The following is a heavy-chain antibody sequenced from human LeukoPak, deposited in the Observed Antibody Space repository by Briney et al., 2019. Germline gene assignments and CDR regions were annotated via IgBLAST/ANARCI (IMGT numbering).Heavy chain of an antibody. D-gene: IGHD5-24*01. J-gene: IGHJ4*02. CDR2: IYPGDSDT. CDR1: GNTFTNYW. CDR3: ARGMATQDY. V-gene: IGHV5-51*01. Sequence: GESLKISCNGSGNTFTNYWIGWVRQLPGKGLEWMGIIYPGDSDTRYSPSFQGQVTISADKSITTAYLQWSSLKASDTAMYYCARGMATQDYWGQGTLVTVSS.